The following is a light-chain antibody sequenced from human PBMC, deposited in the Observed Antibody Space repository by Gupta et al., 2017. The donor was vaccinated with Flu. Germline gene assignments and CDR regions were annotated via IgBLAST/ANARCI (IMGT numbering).Light chain of an antibody. J-gene: IGKJ4*01. CDR2: HAS. Sequence: GDRVTITCQASQDIGNYLNWFQQKPGKVPKVLIFHASNLETGVPSRFSGSGSGTDFTFTISSLQPEDIATYYCQQYDIVPLTFGGGTNVEVK. CDR1: QDIGNY. V-gene: IGKV1-33*01. CDR3: QQYDIVPLT.